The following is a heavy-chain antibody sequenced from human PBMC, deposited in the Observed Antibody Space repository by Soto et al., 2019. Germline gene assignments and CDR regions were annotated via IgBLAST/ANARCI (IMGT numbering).Heavy chain of an antibody. J-gene: IGHJ6*02. V-gene: IGHV1-58*01. CDR3: AAGIKRPYYYYYGMDV. Sequence: SVKVSCKASGFTFTSSAVQWVRQARGQRLEWIGWIVVGSGNTNYAQKFQERVTITRDMSTSTAYMELSSLRSEDTAVYYCAAGIKRPYYYYYGMDVWGQGTTVTVSS. CDR2: IVVGSGNT. CDR1: GFTFTSSA.